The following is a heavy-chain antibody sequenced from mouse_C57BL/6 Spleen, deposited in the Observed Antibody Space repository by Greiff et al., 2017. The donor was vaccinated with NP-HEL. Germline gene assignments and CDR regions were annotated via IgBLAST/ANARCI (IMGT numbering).Heavy chain of an antibody. Sequence: EVQVVESGGGLVKPGGSLKLSCAASGFTFSSYAMPWVRQTPEKRLEWVATISAGGSYTYYPDNVKGRFTISRDNAKNNLYLQMSHLKSEDTTMYYCARTGNFDDWGQGTTLTVSS. CDR1: GFTFSSYA. CDR2: ISAGGSYT. J-gene: IGHJ2*01. V-gene: IGHV5-4*01. D-gene: IGHD4-1*01. CDR3: ARTGNFDD.